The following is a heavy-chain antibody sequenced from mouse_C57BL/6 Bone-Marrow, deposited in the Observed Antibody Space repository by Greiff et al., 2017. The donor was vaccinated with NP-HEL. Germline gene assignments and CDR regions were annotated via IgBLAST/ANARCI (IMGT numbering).Heavy chain of an antibody. J-gene: IGHJ1*03. CDR3: AREGGYSNYPFFDV. V-gene: IGHV3-5*01. Sequence: EVQVVESGPGLVKPSQTVFLTCTVTGISITTGNYRWSWIRQFPGNKLEWIGYIYYSGTITYNPSLTSRTTITRDTPKNQFFLEMNSLTAEDTATYYCAREGGYSNYPFFDVWGTGTTGTVSS. CDR2: IYYSGTI. D-gene: IGHD2-5*01. CDR1: GISITTGNYR.